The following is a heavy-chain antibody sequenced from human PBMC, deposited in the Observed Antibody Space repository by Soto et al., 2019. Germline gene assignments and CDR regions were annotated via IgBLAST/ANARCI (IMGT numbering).Heavy chain of an antibody. D-gene: IGHD3-10*01. J-gene: IGHJ4*02. CDR1: GGTFSSLA. V-gene: IGHV1-69*06. CDR2: LVSVFGTA. Sequence: QVQLVQSGAEVKKPGSSVKVSCKASGGTFSSLAISFVLQAPGQGLEWMGGLVSVFGTANYAQKFQDRVTITAEKSTSTSYKELSSLRSEDTAVYYCARSPGVFDYWGQETLVTVSS. CDR3: ARSPGVFDY.